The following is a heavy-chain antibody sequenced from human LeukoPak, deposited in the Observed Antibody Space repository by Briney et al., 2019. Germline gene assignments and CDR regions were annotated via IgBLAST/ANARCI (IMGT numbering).Heavy chain of an antibody. D-gene: IGHD5-18*01. CDR1: GYSISSGYY. CDR3: ARDTAMVID. Sequence: SETLSLTCTVSGYSISSGYYWGWIRQPPGKGLEWIGSIYHSGSTYYNPSLKSRVTISVDTSRNQFSLKLSSVTAADTAVYYCARDTAMVIDWGQGTLVTVSS. V-gene: IGHV4-38-2*02. J-gene: IGHJ4*02. CDR2: IYHSGST.